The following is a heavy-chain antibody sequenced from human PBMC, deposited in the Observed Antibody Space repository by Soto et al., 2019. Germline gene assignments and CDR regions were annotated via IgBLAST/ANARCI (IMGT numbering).Heavy chain of an antibody. CDR1: GFTFSSYA. V-gene: IGHV3-23*01. CDR3: AKEYSSSWYPPPGPNWFDP. D-gene: IGHD6-13*01. Sequence: EVQLLESGGGLVQPGGSLRLSCAASGFTFSSYAMSWVRQAPGKGLEWVSAISGSGGSTYYADSVKGRFTISRDNSKNTLYLQMNSLRAEDTAVYYCAKEYSSSWYPPPGPNWFDPWGQGTLVTVSS. J-gene: IGHJ5*02. CDR2: ISGSGGST.